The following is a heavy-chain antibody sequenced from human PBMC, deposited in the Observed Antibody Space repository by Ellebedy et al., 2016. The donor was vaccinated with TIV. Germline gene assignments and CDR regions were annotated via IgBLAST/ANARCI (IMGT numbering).Heavy chain of an antibody. CDR3: ARWRFGGNQYYFDY. V-gene: IGHV3-23*01. CDR2: ISGTDDST. Sequence: GESLKISXAASGFTFSSYAMSWVRQAPGKGLEWVSTISGTDDSTHYADSVRGRFTISRDNSKKALYLQMNSLRAEDTALYYCARWRFGGNQYYFDYWGLGTLVTVSS. D-gene: IGHD4-23*01. CDR1: GFTFSSYA. J-gene: IGHJ4*02.